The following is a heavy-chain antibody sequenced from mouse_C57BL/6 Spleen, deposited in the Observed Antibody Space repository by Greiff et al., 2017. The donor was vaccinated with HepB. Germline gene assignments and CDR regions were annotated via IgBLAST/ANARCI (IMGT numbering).Heavy chain of an antibody. J-gene: IGHJ4*01. CDR2: INPNNGGT. D-gene: IGHD2-2*01. CDR3: ALYGYDGGYAMDY. Sequence: EVQLQQSGPELVKPGASVKISCKASGYTFTDYYMNWVKQSHGKSLEWIGDINPNNGGTSYNQKFKGKATLTVDKSSSTAYMELRSLTSEDSAVYYCALYGYDGGYAMDYWGQGTSVTVSS. CDR1: GYTFTDYY. V-gene: IGHV1-26*01.